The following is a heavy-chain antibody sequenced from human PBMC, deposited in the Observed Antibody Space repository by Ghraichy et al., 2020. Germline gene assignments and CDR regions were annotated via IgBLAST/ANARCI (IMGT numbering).Heavy chain of an antibody. CDR1: GFTFSSYG. CDR2: IRYDGSNK. D-gene: IGHD6-19*01. Sequence: GGSLRLSCAASGFTFSSYGMHWVRQAPGKGLEWVAFIRYDGSNKYYADSVKGRFTISRDNSKNTLYLQMNSLRAEDTAVYYCAKGPRLLIGQWLVRGFDYWGQGTLVTVSS. CDR3: AKGPRLLIGQWLVRGFDY. V-gene: IGHV3-30*02. J-gene: IGHJ4*02.